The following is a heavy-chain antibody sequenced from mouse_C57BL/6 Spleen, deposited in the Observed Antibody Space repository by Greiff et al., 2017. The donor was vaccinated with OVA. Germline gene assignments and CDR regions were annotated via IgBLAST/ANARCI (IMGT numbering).Heavy chain of an antibody. D-gene: IGHD2-4*01. CDR1: GYTFTDYY. J-gene: IGHJ2*01. CDR3: ARPPNDYATVSFDY. V-gene: IGHV1-26*01. CDR2: INPNNGGT. Sequence: EVQLQQSGPELVKPGASVKISCKASGYTFTDYYMNWVKQSHGKSLEWIGDINPNNGGTSYNQKFKGKATLTVDKSSSTAYMELRSLTSEDSAVYYCARPPNDYATVSFDYWGQGTTLTVSS.